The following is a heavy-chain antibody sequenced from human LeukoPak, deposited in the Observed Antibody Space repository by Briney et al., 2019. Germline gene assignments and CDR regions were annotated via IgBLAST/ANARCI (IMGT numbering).Heavy chain of an antibody. V-gene: IGHV3-48*01. CDR2: ISSSSSTV. CDR1: GFTLSTFT. Sequence: PGGSLRLSCAASGFTLSTFTMNWVCQAPGKGLEWVSYISSSSSTVYYADSVTGRFTISRDNAKNSLYLQMNSLRAEDTAVYYCERDRGGDYGDLFDYWGQGTLVTVSS. D-gene: IGHD4-17*01. CDR3: ERDRGGDYGDLFDY. J-gene: IGHJ4*02.